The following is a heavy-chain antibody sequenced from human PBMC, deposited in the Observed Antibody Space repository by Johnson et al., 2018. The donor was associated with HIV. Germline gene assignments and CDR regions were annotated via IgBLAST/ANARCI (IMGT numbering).Heavy chain of an antibody. CDR3: TTLPPTWRAFHI. CDR2: IRSKANRYAT. CDR1: GFTFDDYG. J-gene: IGHJ3*02. V-gene: IGHV3-73*01. D-gene: IGHD4-11*01. Sequence: VQLVESGGGVVRPGGSLRLSCAASGFTFDDYGMSWVRQAPGKGLEWVGRIRSKANRYATAYAASVKGRFTISRDDSKNTAYLQMNSLKTEDTAVYFCTTLPPTWRAFHIWGQGTMVTVSS.